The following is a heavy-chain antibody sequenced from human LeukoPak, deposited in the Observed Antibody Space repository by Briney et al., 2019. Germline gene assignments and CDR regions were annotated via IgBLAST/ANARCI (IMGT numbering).Heavy chain of an antibody. CDR1: GGTFSSYA. CDR2: MNPNSGNT. D-gene: IGHD1-1*01. CDR3: ARVTWQGTTYYSYYMDV. J-gene: IGHJ6*03. Sequence: ASVKVSCKASGGTFSSYAISWVRQATGQGLEWMGWMNPNSGNTGYAQKFQGRVTMTRNTSISTAYMELSSLRSADTAVYYCARVTWQGTTYYSYYMDVWGKGTTVTVSS. V-gene: IGHV1-8*02.